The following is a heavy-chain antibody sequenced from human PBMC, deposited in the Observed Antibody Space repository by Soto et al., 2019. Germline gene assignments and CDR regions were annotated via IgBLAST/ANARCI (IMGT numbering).Heavy chain of an antibody. CDR1: GFTFSNYA. J-gene: IGHJ4*02. D-gene: IGHD4-17*01. V-gene: IGHV3-30-3*01. Sequence: GGSLRLSCVASGFTFSNYAMNWVRQAPGKGLEWVAVISYDGSNKYYADSVKGRITISRDNSRNTLYLQMNNLRAEDTAMYYCARDLGNNYGSFAYWGQGTLVTVSS. CDR2: ISYDGSNK. CDR3: ARDLGNNYGSFAY.